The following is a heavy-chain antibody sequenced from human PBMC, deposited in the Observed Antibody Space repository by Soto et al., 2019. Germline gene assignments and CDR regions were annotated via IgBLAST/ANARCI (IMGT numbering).Heavy chain of an antibody. Sequence: QPPGKGLEWIGYIYHSGSTYYNSSLKSRVTISVDRSKNQFSLKLSSVTAADTAVYYGARSQTTVTSYAYWGHGTPVTVSS. CDR3: ARSQTTVTSYAY. CDR2: IYHSGST. D-gene: IGHD4-17*01. V-gene: IGHV4-30-2*01. J-gene: IGHJ4*01.